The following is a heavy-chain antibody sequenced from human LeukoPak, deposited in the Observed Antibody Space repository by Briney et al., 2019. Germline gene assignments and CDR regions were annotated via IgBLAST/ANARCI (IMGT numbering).Heavy chain of an antibody. Sequence: PGGSLRLSCAASGFTFSSYAMSWVRQAPGKGLEWVSAISGSGGSTYYADSVKGRFTISRDNSKNTLYLQMNSLRAEDTAVYYCAKDLYYYGSGRWWRSAFDIWGQGTMVTVSS. CDR2: ISGSGGST. CDR3: AKDLYYYGSGRWWRSAFDI. CDR1: GFTFSSYA. D-gene: IGHD3-10*01. V-gene: IGHV3-23*01. J-gene: IGHJ3*02.